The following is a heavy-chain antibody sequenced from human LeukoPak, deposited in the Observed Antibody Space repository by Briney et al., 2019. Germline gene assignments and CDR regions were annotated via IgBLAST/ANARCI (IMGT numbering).Heavy chain of an antibody. J-gene: IGHJ4*02. V-gene: IGHV1-18*01. CDR3: ARGERSYYYDSSGPFDY. Sequence: ASVKVSCKASGYTFTSYGISWVRQAPGQGLEWMGWISAYNGNTNYAQKLQGRVTMTTDTSTSTAYMELRSLRSDDTAVYYCARGERSYYYDSSGPFDYWGQGTLVTVSS. D-gene: IGHD3-22*01. CDR1: GYTFTSYG. CDR2: ISAYNGNT.